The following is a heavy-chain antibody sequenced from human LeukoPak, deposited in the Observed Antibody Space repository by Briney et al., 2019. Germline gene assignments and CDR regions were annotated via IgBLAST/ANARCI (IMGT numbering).Heavy chain of an antibody. Sequence: GGSLRLSCVGSGFAFGVHSMSWVRQAPGKGPEWVANIGSGGDLFYAESVKGRFTIPRDDPRNTVWLQMNSLRAEDTALYYCAKDWTPHNRVYDCLDAWGQGTQVTVSS. CDR2: IGSGGDL. J-gene: IGHJ5*02. D-gene: IGHD3-16*01. V-gene: IGHV3-23*01. CDR1: GFAFGVHS. CDR3: AKDWTPHNRVYDCLDA.